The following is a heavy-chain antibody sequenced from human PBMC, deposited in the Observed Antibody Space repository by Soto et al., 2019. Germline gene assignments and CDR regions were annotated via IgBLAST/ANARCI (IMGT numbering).Heavy chain of an antibody. CDR3: ARDLGSGSSKRYYYYYGMDV. CDR2: IYTSGST. J-gene: IGHJ6*02. Sequence: SETLSLTCTVSGGSISSYYWSWIRQPAGKGLEWIGRIYTSGSTNYNPSLKSRVTMSVDTSKNQFSLKLSSVTAADTAVYYCARDLGSGSSKRYYYYYGMDVWGQGTTVTVSS. D-gene: IGHD3-10*01. V-gene: IGHV4-4*07. CDR1: GGSISSYY.